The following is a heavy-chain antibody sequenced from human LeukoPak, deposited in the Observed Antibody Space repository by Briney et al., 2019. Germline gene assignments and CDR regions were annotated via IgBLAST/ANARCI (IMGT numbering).Heavy chain of an antibody. Sequence: PSETLSLTCTVSGDSISSSSSYWGWIRQPPGKGLEWIGTIYHSGSTYYNPSLKSRVTISVDTSKNQFSLKLSSVTAADTAVYYCAREGMTFWHDNPAPDYWGQGTLVTVSS. CDR1: GDSISSSSSY. CDR3: AREGMTFWHDNPAPDY. D-gene: IGHD1-1*01. J-gene: IGHJ4*02. CDR2: IYHSGST. V-gene: IGHV4-39*07.